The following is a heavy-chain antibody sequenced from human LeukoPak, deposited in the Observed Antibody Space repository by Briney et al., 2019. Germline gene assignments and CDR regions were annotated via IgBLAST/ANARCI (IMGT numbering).Heavy chain of an antibody. D-gene: IGHD6-13*01. CDR3: ARSYRNIWYLDL. V-gene: IGHV3-48*01. CDR2: ITSSSSAI. J-gene: IGHJ4*02. Sequence: GGSLRLSCLASGFTFSNYDMTWVRQAPGKGLEWISFITSSSSAIYYADSVEGRFTISRDNAYNSLYLQMNSLSAEDTAIYYCARSYRNIWYLDLWGQGTLVTVSS. CDR1: GFTFSNYD.